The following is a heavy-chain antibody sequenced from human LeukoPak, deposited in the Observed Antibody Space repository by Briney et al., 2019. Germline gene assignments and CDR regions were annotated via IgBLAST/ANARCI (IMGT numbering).Heavy chain of an antibody. V-gene: IGHV3-23*01. D-gene: IGHD5-12*01. CDR1: GFTFTSYI. Sequence: SGGSLRFSCAASGFTFTSYIMSWVRQAPGKGLEWVSAISSSGDGTSYTDSVKGRFTISRDNSKNTLYLQMISLRAEDTAVYYCAKAPYGAVGYVPYFDYWGQGTLVTVSS. J-gene: IGHJ4*02. CDR2: ISSSGDGT. CDR3: AKAPYGAVGYVPYFDY.